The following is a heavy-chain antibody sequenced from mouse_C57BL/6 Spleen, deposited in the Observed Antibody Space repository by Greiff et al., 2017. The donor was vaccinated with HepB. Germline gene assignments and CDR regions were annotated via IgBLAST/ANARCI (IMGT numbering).Heavy chain of an antibody. V-gene: IGHV14-2*01. J-gene: IGHJ2*01. CDR1: GFNIQDYY. Sequence: VQLQQSGAELVKPGASVKLSCTASGFNIQDYYMHWVKQRTEQGLEWIGRIDPEDGDTKYAPKFQGKPTLTADTSSNTAYLQLSRLTSEDTAVYYCARWAYGNYFDYWGQGTTLTVSS. D-gene: IGHD2-1*01. CDR3: ARWAYGNYFDY. CDR2: IDPEDGDT.